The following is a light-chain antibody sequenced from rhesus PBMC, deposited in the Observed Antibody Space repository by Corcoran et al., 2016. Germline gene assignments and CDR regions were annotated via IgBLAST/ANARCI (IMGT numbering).Light chain of an antibody. J-gene: IGKJ2*01. CDR2: EAS. Sequence: DIQMTQSPSSLSASVGDRVTITCRASQGITNDLAWYQQKPGETPKLLIYEASSLQSGIPSRFSGSVSGTDFTLTISSLQPEDFATYYCQHYYSTPYSFGQGTKVEIK. CDR1: QGITND. CDR3: QHYYSTPYS. V-gene: IGKV1-25*01.